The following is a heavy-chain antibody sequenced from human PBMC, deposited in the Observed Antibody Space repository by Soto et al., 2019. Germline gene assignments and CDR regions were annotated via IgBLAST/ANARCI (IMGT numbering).Heavy chain of an antibody. CDR1: GFTFTSSA. D-gene: IGHD6-13*01. Sequence: QMQLVQSGPEVKKPGTSVKVSCKASGFTFTSSAVQWVRQARGQRLEWIGWIVVGSGNTNYAQKFQERVTITRDMSTSTAYMELSSLRSEDTAVYYCAAYRGAGDSSSWVDYWGQGTLVTVSS. V-gene: IGHV1-58*01. CDR2: IVVGSGNT. J-gene: IGHJ4*02. CDR3: AAYRGAGDSSSWVDY.